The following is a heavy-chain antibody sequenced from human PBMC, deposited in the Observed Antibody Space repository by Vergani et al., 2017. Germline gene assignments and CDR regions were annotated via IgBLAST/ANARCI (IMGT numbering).Heavy chain of an antibody. CDR1: GGTFSSYA. V-gene: IGHV1-69*01. Sequence: QVQLVQSGAEVKKPGSSVKVSCKASGGTFSSYAISWVRQAPGQGLEWMGGIIPIFGTANYAQKFQGRVTITADESTSTAYMELSSLRSEDTAVYYCARVSGDLGYCSSTSCHYYYYMDVWGKGTTVTVSS. D-gene: IGHD2-2*01. J-gene: IGHJ6*03. CDR3: ARVSGDLGYCSSTSCHYYYYMDV. CDR2: IIPIFGTA.